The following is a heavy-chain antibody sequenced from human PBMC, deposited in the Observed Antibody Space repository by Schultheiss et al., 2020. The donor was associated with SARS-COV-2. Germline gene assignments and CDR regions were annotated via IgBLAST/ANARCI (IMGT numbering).Heavy chain of an antibody. V-gene: IGHV3-13*01. Sequence: GGSLRLSCAASAFTFSTYDMHWVRQATGRGLEWVSLIETAGDTFYPDSVKGRFTISRENAKNSLYLQMNSLRAEDTAVYYCARDGGAGGYYDYWGQGTLVTVSS. CDR2: IETAGDT. CDR3: ARDGGAGGYYDY. D-gene: IGHD3-16*01. J-gene: IGHJ4*02. CDR1: AFTFSTYD.